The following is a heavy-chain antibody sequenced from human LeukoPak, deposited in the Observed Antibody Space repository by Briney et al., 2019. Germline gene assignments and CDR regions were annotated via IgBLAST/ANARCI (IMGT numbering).Heavy chain of an antibody. CDR2: ISGSGGST. V-gene: IGHV3-23*01. CDR1: GFTLSSYA. Sequence: GGSLRLSCAASGFTLSSYAMSWVRQAPGNGLGWVSAISGSGGSTYYADSVKGRFTISRYNSKNTQYLQMNSLRAEDTAVYYCANDRAGTRFLFDPWGQGTLVTVSS. J-gene: IGHJ5*02. D-gene: IGHD1-7*01. CDR3: ANDRAGTRFLFDP.